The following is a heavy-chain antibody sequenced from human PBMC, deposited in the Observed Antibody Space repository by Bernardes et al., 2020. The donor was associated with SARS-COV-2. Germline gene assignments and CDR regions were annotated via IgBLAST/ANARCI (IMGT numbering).Heavy chain of an antibody. V-gene: IGHV5-51*01. CDR2: IYPGDSDT. CDR1: GYSFTSYW. CDR3: ASQGVGYCSSTSCYL. Sequence: GESLKISCKGSGYSFTSYWIGWVRQMPGKGLEWMGIIYPGDSDTRYSPSFQGQVTISADKSISTAYLQWSSLKASDTAMYYCASQGVGYCSSTSCYLWGQGTLVTVSS. D-gene: IGHD2-2*01. J-gene: IGHJ4*02.